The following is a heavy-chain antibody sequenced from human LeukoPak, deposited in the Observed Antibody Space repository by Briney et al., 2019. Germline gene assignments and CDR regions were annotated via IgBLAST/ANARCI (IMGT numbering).Heavy chain of an antibody. CDR3: ARGSNYYDSGKGWFDP. J-gene: IGHJ5*02. Sequence: SETLSLTCSVSGGSITDSSYYWGWLRQSPVKGLEWIGSIFYSGTTYYNPSLTSRVTISVDTSKNQFSLKLSSVTAADTAVYYCARGSNYYDSGKGWFDPWGQGTLVTVSS. D-gene: IGHD3-10*01. CDR1: GGSITDSSYY. V-gene: IGHV4-39*07. CDR2: IFYSGTT.